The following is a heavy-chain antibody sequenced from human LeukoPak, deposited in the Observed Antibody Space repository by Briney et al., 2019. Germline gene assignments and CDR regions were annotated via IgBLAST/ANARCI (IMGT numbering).Heavy chain of an antibody. Sequence: SETLSLTCTVSGGSIGTGDYYWTWIRQPAGKGLEWIGRIYTSGSTNNNPSLKSRVTISLDTSKNQFSLQLNSVTAADTAVYYCARSAAGTTEYDYWRQGTLVTVSS. J-gene: IGHJ4*02. CDR1: GGSIGTGDYY. V-gene: IGHV4-61*02. D-gene: IGHD6-13*01. CDR2: IYTSGST. CDR3: ARSAAGTTEYDY.